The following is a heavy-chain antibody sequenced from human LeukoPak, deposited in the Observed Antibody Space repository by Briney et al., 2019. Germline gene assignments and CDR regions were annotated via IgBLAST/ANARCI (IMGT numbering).Heavy chain of an antibody. CDR1: GGSISTYY. D-gene: IGHD5-12*01. CDR2: IYYSGST. Sequence: SETLSLTCTVSGGSISTYYWSWIRQPPGKGLEWIGYIYYSGSTNYNPSLKSRVTISVDTSKNQFSLKLSSVTAADTAVYYCARGAISLSYFESKRQASLVTVSS. J-gene: IGHJ4*02. CDR3: ARGAISLSYFES. V-gene: IGHV4-59*01.